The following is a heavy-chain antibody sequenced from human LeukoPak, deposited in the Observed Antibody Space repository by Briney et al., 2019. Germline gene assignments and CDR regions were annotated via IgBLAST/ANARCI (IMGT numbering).Heavy chain of an antibody. CDR2: ITGTSYPK. CDR3: TRDGADTGFDFDY. V-gene: IGHV3-21*05. J-gene: IGHJ4*02. CDR1: GFTFNSYS. D-gene: IGHD2-8*02. Sequence: GGSLRLSCRASGFTFNSYSMNWVRQAPGKGLEWISYITGTSYPKMYGDSVRGRFTISRDNAQNSLYLQMNFLRAEDTAHYYCTRDGADTGFDFDYWGQGVLVIVSS.